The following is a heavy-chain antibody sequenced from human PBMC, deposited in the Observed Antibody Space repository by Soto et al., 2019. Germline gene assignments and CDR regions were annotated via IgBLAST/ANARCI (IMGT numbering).Heavy chain of an antibody. Sequence: SVKVSCKASGVTFSRQDMRWVRQAPGQGLEWMGGIIPIFGTPQYAERFQDRVTITADESTSTAYMELSSLTSEDTAVYYCATNEGRDGYSFDCWGQGTLVTVSS. CDR1: GVTFSRQD. V-gene: IGHV1-69*13. CDR3: ATNEGRDGYSFDC. CDR2: IIPIFGTP. J-gene: IGHJ4*02. D-gene: IGHD5-12*01.